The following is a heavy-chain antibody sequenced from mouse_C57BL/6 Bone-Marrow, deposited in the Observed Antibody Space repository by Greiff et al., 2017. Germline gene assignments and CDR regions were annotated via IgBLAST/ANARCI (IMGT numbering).Heavy chain of an antibody. Sequence: VQLKESGGGLVKPGGSLKLSCAASGFTFSSYAMSWVRQTPEKRLEWVATISDGGSYTYYPDNVKGRFTISRDNAKNNLYLQMSHLKSEDTAMYYCARDLGTGFYAMDYWGQGTSVTVSS. D-gene: IGHD4-1*01. J-gene: IGHJ4*01. CDR2: ISDGGSYT. CDR3: ARDLGTGFYAMDY. V-gene: IGHV5-4*01. CDR1: GFTFSSYA.